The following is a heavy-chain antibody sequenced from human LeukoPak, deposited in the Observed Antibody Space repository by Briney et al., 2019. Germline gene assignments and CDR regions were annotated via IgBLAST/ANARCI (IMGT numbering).Heavy chain of an antibody. V-gene: IGHV4-39*07. CDR2: IYYSGST. J-gene: IGHJ6*02. CDR3: ARGSNYYYGMDV. Sequence: SETLSLTCTVSGGSISSSPYYWGWIRQPPGKDLVWIGSIYYSGSTYYNPSLKSRVTISVDTSKSQFSLRLSSVTAADTAVYYCARGSNYYYGMDVWGQGTTVTVSS. D-gene: IGHD3-10*01. CDR1: GGSISSSPYY.